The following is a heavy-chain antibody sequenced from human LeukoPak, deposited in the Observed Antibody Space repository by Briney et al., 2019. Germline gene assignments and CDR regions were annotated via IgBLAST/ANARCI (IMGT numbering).Heavy chain of an antibody. CDR1: GVSINGGSVSNY. CDR3: ARDWRFSSGEPCSGI. Sequence: PSETLSLTCVVSGVSINGGSVSNYWSWFRQFPGKGLEWIGYIHYSGRADYNPALRSRLTMSVDTSKNQFSLTLNSVTAADTAVYYCARDWRFSSGEPCSGIWGQGTLVTVSS. J-gene: IGHJ4*02. V-gene: IGHV4-61*01. CDR2: IHYSGRA. D-gene: IGHD2-15*01.